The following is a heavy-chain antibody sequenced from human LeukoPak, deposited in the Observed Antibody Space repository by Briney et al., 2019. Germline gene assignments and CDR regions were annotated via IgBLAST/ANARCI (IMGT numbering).Heavy chain of an antibody. V-gene: IGHV4-39*07. CDR2: IYYSGST. CDR1: GGSTSSSSYY. CDR3: ARGGPWFDP. J-gene: IGHJ5*02. Sequence: SETLSLTCTVSGGSTSSSSYYWGWIRQPPGKGLEWIGSIYYSGSTYYNPSLKSRVTISVDTSKNQFSLKLSSVTAADTAVYYCARGGPWFDPWGQGTLVTVSS.